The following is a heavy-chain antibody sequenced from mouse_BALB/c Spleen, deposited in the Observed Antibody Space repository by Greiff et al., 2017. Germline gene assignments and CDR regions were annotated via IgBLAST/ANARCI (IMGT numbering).Heavy chain of an antibody. J-gene: IGHJ3*01. CDR1: GYAFSSYW. Sequence: QVQLKESGAELVRPGSSVKISCKASGYAFSSYWMNWVKQRPGQGLEWIGQIYPGDGDTNYNGKFKGKATLTADKSSSTAYMQLSSLTSEDSAVYFCARGGGANLFAYWGQGTLVTVSA. D-gene: IGHD6-1*01. V-gene: IGHV1-80*01. CDR2: IYPGDGDT. CDR3: ARGGGANLFAY.